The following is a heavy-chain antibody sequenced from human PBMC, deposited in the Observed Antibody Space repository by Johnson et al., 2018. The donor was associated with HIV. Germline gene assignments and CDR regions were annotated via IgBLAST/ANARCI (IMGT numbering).Heavy chain of an antibody. CDR1: GFPFISYA. CDR3: AKFLFSISWPYDAFDM. J-gene: IGHJ3*02. Sequence: VQLVASEGCSVQPGGSLRLSCAASGFPFISYAMSWVRQAPGKGLEWVSAISGSGGSPYYAASVKGRFPISRDNSKNTLYLQMNSLRAEDTAVYYCAKFLFSISWPYDAFDMWGQGTMVTVS. CDR2: ISGSGGSP. D-gene: IGHD2/OR15-2a*01. V-gene: IGHV3-23*04.